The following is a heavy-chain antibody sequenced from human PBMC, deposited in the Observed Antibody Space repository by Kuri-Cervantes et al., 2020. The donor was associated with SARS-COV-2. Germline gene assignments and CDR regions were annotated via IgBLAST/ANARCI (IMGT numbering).Heavy chain of an antibody. CDR2: IRYDGSNK. CDR1: GFTFSSYG. D-gene: IGHD6-19*01. J-gene: IGHJ4*02. CDR3: AKERPNRVAVAQ. Sequence: GGSLRLSCAASGFTFSSYGMHWVRQAPGKGLEWVAFIRYDGSNKYYADSVKGRFTISRDNSKNTLYLQMNSLRAEDTAVYYCAKERPNRVAVAQWGQGTLVTVSS. V-gene: IGHV3-30*02.